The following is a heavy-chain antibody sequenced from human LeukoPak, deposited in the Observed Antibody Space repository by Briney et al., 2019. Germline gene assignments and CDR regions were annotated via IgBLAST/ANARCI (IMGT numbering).Heavy chain of an antibody. Sequence: GASVKVSCKASGYTFTSYGISWVRQAPGQGLEWMGWISAYNGNTNYAQKLQGRVTMTTDTSTSTAYMELRSLRSDGTAVYYCARDYTAMASPEAFDIWGQGTMVTVSS. V-gene: IGHV1-18*01. J-gene: IGHJ3*02. D-gene: IGHD5-18*01. CDR2: ISAYNGNT. CDR1: GYTFTSYG. CDR3: ARDYTAMASPEAFDI.